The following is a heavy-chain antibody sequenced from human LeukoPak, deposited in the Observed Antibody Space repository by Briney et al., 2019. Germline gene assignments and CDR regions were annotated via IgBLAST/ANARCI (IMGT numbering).Heavy chain of an antibody. J-gene: IGHJ6*02. D-gene: IGHD4/OR15-4a*01. CDR3: ARDQGLTAPPPYGLDV. CDR1: GGTFSSSA. V-gene: IGHV1-69*04. Sequence: SVKVSCKTSGGTFSSSAITWVRQAPGQGLEWMGRIIPVLNITSYAQKFQGSVTITAAKSTSTVYMELSSLRSEETAVYYCARDQGLTAPPPYGLDVWGQGTTVIVSS. CDR2: IIPVLNIT.